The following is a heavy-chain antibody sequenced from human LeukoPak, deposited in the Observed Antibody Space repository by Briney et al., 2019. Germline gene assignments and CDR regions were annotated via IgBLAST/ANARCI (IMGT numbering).Heavy chain of an antibody. CDR1: GFTFSSYG. V-gene: IGHV3-30*18. Sequence: PGRSLRLSCAASGFTFSSYGMHWVRQAPGKGLEWVAVISYDGSNKYYADSVKGRFTISRDNSKNTLYLQMNSLRAEDTAVYYYAKGGGRDGYNSGLFDYWGQGTLVTVSS. CDR2: ISYDGSNK. J-gene: IGHJ4*02. CDR3: AKGGGRDGYNSGLFDY. D-gene: IGHD5-24*01.